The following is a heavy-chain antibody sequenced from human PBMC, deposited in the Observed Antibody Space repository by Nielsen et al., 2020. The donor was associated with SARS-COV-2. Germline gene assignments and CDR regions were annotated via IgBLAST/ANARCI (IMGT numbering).Heavy chain of an antibody. Sequence: SETLSLTCAVSGGSISSGGYSWSWIRQPPGKGLEWIGYIYHSGSTYYNPSLKSRVTISVDTSKNQFSLKLSSVTAADTAVYYCARAFSSWIVVVINAFYIWGQGTMVTVSS. V-gene: IGHV4-30-2*05. CDR1: GGSISSGGYS. D-gene: IGHD3-22*01. J-gene: IGHJ3*02. CDR2: IYHSGST. CDR3: ARAFSSWIVVVINAFYI.